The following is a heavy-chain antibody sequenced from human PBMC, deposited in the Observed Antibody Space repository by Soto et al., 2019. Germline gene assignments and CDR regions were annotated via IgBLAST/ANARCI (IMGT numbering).Heavy chain of an antibody. CDR1: GYTFTSYY. CDR2: INPSGGTT. J-gene: IGHJ6*02. D-gene: IGHD3-22*01. CDR3: ARDQITRTSCPYWGAHFESGYCRGYGMDV. Sequence: GASVKVSCKASGYTFTSYYMHWVRQAPGQGLEWMGIINPSGGTTSYARKSQGRVTMTRDRSTSTVYMELSSLRSEDTAVYYCARDQITRTSCPYWGAHFESGYCRGYGMDVWGQGTTVTVSS. V-gene: IGHV1-46*01.